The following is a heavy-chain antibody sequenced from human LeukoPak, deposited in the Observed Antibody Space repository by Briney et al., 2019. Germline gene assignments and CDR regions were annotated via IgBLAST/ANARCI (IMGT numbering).Heavy chain of an antibody. D-gene: IGHD3-22*01. Sequence: ASVRVSCKASGYTFTGYYIHWVRQAPGQGLDWRGRINPNNGGTNYAQKFQGRVTMTRDMSMSTAYMELSRLRSDDTAVYYCAGEDNSSGYRPFDIWGQGTMVTVPS. J-gene: IGHJ3*02. CDR2: INPNNGGT. V-gene: IGHV1-2*06. CDR1: GYTFTGYY. CDR3: AGEDNSSGYRPFDI.